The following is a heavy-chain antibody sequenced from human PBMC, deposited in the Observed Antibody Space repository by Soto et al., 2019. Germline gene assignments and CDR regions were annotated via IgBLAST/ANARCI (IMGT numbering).Heavy chain of an antibody. D-gene: IGHD6-13*01. CDR3: ARDLHSSRGYYYYYYGMDV. CDR2: ISYDGSNK. V-gene: IGHV3-30-3*01. CDR1: GFTFSSYA. Sequence: SLRLSCAASGFTFSSYAMHWVRQAPGKGLEWVAVISYDGSNKYYADSVKGRFTISRDNSKNTLYPQMNSLRAEDTAVYYCARDLHSSRGYYYYYYGMDVWGQGTTVTVSS. J-gene: IGHJ6*02.